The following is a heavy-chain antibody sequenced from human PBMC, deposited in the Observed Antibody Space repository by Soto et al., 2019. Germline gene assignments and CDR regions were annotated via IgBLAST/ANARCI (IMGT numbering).Heavy chain of an antibody. D-gene: IGHD3-10*01. J-gene: IGHJ4*02. CDR1: GVTFSNYD. CDR2: KWFDGNDK. CDR3: ARGGIRGIIIAGLDD. V-gene: IGHV3-33*07. Sequence: LRLSYAASGVTFSNYDMFWVRQAGGEGWEWVAAKWFDGNDKYYADSVKGRFTISRDNYKKTLYLQMNSLRDEDTAVYFFARGGIRGIIIAGLDDWGQGTGGTV.